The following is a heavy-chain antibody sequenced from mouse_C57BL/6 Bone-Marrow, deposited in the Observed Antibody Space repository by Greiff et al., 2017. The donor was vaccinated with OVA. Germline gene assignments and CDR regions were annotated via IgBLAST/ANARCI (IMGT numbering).Heavy chain of an antibody. CDR1: GFTFSSYA. Sequence: DVKLVESGGGLVKPGGSLKLSCAASGFTFSSYAMSWVRQTPEKRLEWVATISDGGSYTYYPDNVKGRFTISRDNAKNNLYLQMSHLKSEDTAVYYWAYGYGKAYYAMDYWGQGTSVTVSA. V-gene: IGHV5-4*03. D-gene: IGHD2-2*01. CDR2: ISDGGSYT. J-gene: IGHJ4*01. CDR3: AYGYGKAYYAMDY.